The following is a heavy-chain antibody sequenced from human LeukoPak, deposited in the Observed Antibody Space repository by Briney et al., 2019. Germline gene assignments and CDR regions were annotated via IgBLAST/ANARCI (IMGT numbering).Heavy chain of an antibody. V-gene: IGHV4-34*01. CDR1: GGSFSGYY. Sequence: SETLSLTCAVYGGSFSGYYWSWIRQPPGKGLEWIGEINHSGSTSYNPSLKSRVTISVDTSKNQFSLKLTSVTAADTAVYYCARDPTPPIILVPPASVTILKWGQGTLVTVSS. J-gene: IGHJ4*02. D-gene: IGHD2-21*01. CDR2: INHSGST. CDR3: ARDPTPPIILVPPASVTILK.